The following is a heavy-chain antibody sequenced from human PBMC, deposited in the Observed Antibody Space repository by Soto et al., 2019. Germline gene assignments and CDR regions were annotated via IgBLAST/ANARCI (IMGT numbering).Heavy chain of an antibody. Sequence: SETLSLTSTVSGGSISSYYWTWIRRPAGKGLEWIGRIYTTGTTNYIPSLKSRVTLSLDTSKNQFSLKLNSVTAADTAVYYCARGGAGYCSGGTCSNFFYGMDVWGQGTTVTVSS. CDR1: GGSISSYY. CDR2: IYTTGTT. J-gene: IGHJ6*02. D-gene: IGHD2-15*01. CDR3: ARGGAGYCSGGTCSNFFYGMDV. V-gene: IGHV4-4*07.